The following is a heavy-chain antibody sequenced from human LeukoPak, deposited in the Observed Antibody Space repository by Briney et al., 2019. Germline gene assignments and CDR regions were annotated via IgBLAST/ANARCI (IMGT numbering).Heavy chain of an antibody. D-gene: IGHD3-22*01. V-gene: IGHV4-34*01. CDR1: GGSFSGYY. J-gene: IGHJ5*02. CDR3: ARKGSSGYYYDNWFDP. Sequence: SETLSLTCAVYGGSFSGYYWSWIRQPPGKGLEWIGEINHSGSTNYNPSLKSRVTISVDTSKNQFSLKLSSVTAADTAVYYCARKGSSGYYYDNWFDPWGQGTLVTVSS. CDR2: INHSGST.